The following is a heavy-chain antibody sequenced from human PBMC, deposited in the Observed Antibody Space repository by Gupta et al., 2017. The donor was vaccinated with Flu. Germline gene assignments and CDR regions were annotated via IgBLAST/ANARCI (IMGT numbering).Heavy chain of an antibody. D-gene: IGHD2-15*01. J-gene: IGHJ4*02. CDR1: GGSISSSSYY. CDR2: IYYSGST. Sequence: QLQLQESGPGLVKPSETLSLTCTVSGGSISSSSYYWGWIRQPPGKGLEWIGSIYYSGSTYYNPSLKSRVTISVDTSKNQFSLKLSSVTAADTAVYYCARHPQRNCSGGSCHARGFDYWGQGTLVTVSS. V-gene: IGHV4-39*01. CDR3: ARHPQRNCSGGSCHARGFDY.